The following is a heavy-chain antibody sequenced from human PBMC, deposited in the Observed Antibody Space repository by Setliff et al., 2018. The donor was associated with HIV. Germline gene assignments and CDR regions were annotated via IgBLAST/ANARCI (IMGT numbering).Heavy chain of an antibody. J-gene: IGHJ2*01. V-gene: IGHV4-59*01. CDR2: IHYSGST. D-gene: IGHD3-22*01. CDR3: ARDKGGQYYDSSDYWDWYLDL. CDR1: GGSISNYY. Sequence: LETLSLTCTVSGGSISNYYWNWIRQPPGKRLEWIGYIHYSGSTNYNPSLKSRVTISVDTSKNQFSLKLSSVTAADTAVYYCARDKGGQYYDSSDYWDWYLDLWGRGTLVTVSS.